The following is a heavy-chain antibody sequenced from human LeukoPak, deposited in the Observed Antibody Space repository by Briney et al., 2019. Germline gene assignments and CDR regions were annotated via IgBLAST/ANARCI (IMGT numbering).Heavy chain of an antibody. J-gene: IGHJ5*02. V-gene: IGHV3-48*02. CDR3: ARDPNFDWLLFDP. CDR1: GFTFSSYS. Sequence: GGSLRLSCVASGFTFSSYSMNWVRQAPGKGLEWVSYITSSGRTIYYADSVKGRFTISRDNSKNSLHLQVNSLRDEDTAVYYCARDPNFDWLLFDPWGQGTLVTVSS. CDR2: ITSSGRTI. D-gene: IGHD3-9*01.